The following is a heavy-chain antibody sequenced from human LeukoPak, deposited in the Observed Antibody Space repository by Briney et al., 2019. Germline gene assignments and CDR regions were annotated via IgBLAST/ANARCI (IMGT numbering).Heavy chain of an antibody. D-gene: IGHD3-9*01. J-gene: IGHJ4*02. CDR1: GYTFTGHS. V-gene: IGHV1-2*02. Sequence: ASVKVSCKASGYTFTGHSMYWVRQAPGQGLEWMGLIKPNSCGTNYAQKFQGRVNMTRDTSISKAYMELSRLRSDDTAVYYCARGPHGRIYDILTGFDYWGQGTLVTVSS. CDR2: IKPNSCGT. CDR3: ARGPHGRIYDILTGFDY.